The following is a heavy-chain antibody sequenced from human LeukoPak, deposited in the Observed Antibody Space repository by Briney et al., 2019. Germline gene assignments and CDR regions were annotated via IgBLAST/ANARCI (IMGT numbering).Heavy chain of an antibody. V-gene: IGHV3-23*01. J-gene: IGHJ6*02. D-gene: IGHD3-9*01. Sequence: LAGGSLRLSCAASGFTFSSYAMSWVRQAPGKGLEWVSAISGSGGSTYYADSVKGRFTISRDNSKNTLYLQMNSLRAEDTAVYYCARGSMLRYFDWFPPGDGMDVWGQGTTVTVSS. CDR1: GFTFSSYA. CDR3: ARGSMLRYFDWFPPGDGMDV. CDR2: ISGSGGST.